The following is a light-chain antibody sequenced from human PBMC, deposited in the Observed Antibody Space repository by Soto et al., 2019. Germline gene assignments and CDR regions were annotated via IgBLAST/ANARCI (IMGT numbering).Light chain of an antibody. CDR2: DVT. Sequence: QSALTQPRSVAGSPGQSVTISCTGIRNNYASWYQQHPGKVPKVIVYDVTLRPSGVSDRFSGSRSGNTASLAISGRRADDEADYYCCSYTGTYTEVVLGGGTKVTGL. V-gene: IGLV2-11*01. CDR1: RNNY. CDR3: CSYTGTYTEVV. J-gene: IGLJ2*01.